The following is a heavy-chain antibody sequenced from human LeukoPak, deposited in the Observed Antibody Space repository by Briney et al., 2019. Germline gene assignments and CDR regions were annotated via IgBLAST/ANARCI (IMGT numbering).Heavy chain of an antibody. Sequence: SGPTLVNPTQTLTLTCTFSGFSLRTRGMCVSWVRQPPGKALEWLALIDWDGDKYYSTSLKTRLTISKDTSKNQVVLTMTNMDPVDTATYYCARIVGRPRGSSSNRGRSYSYYYYMDVWGKGTTVTVSS. CDR2: IDWDGDK. D-gene: IGHD6-6*01. CDR3: ARIVGRPRGSSSNRGRSYSYYYYMDV. V-gene: IGHV2-70*20. J-gene: IGHJ6*03. CDR1: GFSLRTRGMC.